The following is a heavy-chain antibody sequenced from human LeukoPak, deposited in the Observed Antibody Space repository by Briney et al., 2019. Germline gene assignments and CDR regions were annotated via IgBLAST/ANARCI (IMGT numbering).Heavy chain of an antibody. Sequence: PGGSLRLSCVASGFTFSSYWMSWVRQAPGKGLEWVANIKQDGSEKDYVDSVKGRFTISRDNAENSLYLQMNSLTAEDSAVYYCARDYSIPPAAGSLYNWFAPWGQGTLVTVSS. CDR1: GFTFSSYW. J-gene: IGHJ5*02. CDR3: ARDYSIPPAAGSLYNWFAP. V-gene: IGHV3-7*01. D-gene: IGHD6-13*01. CDR2: IKQDGSEK.